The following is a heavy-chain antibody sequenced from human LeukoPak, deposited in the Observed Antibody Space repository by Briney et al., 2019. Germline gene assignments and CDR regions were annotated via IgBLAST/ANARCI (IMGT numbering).Heavy chain of an antibody. CDR2: ISYDGSNK. V-gene: IGHV3-30-3*01. Sequence: GGSLRLSCAASGFTFSSYAMHWVRQAPGKGLEWVAVISYDGSNKYYAESVKGRFTISRDNAKNSLYLQMNSLRAEDTAVYYCARAGGSTVSHSDYWGRGTLVTVSS. J-gene: IGHJ4*02. CDR3: ARAGGSTVSHSDY. CDR1: GFTFSSYA. D-gene: IGHD4-17*01.